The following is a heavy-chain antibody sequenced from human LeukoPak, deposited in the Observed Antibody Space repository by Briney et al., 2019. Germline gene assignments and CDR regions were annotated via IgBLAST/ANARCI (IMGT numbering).Heavy chain of an antibody. D-gene: IGHD6-6*01. CDR1: GFTFSIYG. V-gene: IGHV3-23*01. J-gene: IGHJ4*01. CDR2: ISAGGDST. CDR3: AAPPRAGARPPYDY. Sequence: GGSLRLSSATSGFTFSIYGMSWVRQAPGKGLEGISAISAGGDSTYYADSVRGRFTISNDESKTTLFLQMNSLKAEDTAIYYCAAPPRAGARPPYDYWGHGAQVTVSS.